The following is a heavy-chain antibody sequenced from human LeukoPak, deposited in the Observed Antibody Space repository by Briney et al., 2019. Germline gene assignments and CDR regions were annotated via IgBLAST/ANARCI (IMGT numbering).Heavy chain of an antibody. D-gene: IGHD3-22*01. Sequence: GGSLRLSCAVSGFTINSCAMSWVRQAPGKGLEWVSAMSGSAGNTYYADSVRGRITISRDSSKNMLYLQMNSLRAEDTAVYFCAKISPYYDSRGHHAFDIWGQGTMVSVSS. J-gene: IGHJ3*02. CDR3: AKISPYYDSRGHHAFDI. CDR1: GFTINSCA. CDR2: MSGSAGNT. V-gene: IGHV3-23*01.